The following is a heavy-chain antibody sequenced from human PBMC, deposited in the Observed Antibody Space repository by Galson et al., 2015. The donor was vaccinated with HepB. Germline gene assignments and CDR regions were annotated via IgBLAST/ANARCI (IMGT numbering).Heavy chain of an antibody. CDR2: IIPIFGTA. CDR3: ARDTYYDFWGGQTPREYYYYYYMDV. Sequence: SVKVSCKASGGTFSSYAISWVRQAPGQGLEWMGGIIPIFGTANYAQKFQGRVTITADESTSTAYMELSSLRSEDTAVYYCARDTYYDFWGGQTPREYYYYYYMDVWGKGTTVTVSS. CDR1: GGTFSSYA. D-gene: IGHD3-3*01. J-gene: IGHJ6*03. V-gene: IGHV1-69*13.